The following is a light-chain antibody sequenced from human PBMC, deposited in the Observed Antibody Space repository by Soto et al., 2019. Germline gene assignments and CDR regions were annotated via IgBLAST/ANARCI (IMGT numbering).Light chain of an antibody. V-gene: IGKV3-20*01. CDR2: GAS. Sequence: EMVLTQSPGTLSLSPGDRATLSCRASQSVNSNFLAWYQQKPRQAPRLLIYGASSRATGIPDTFSGSGSGTDFTRTISRLEPGDFAVYYCQQYGTSPWTFGQGTKVEIK. J-gene: IGKJ1*01. CDR1: QSVNSNF. CDR3: QQYGTSPWT.